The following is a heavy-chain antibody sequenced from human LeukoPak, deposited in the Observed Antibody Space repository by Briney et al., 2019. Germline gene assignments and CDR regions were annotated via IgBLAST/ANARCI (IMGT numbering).Heavy chain of an antibody. CDR2: IWYDGSNK. V-gene: IGHV3-33*01. CDR3: ARKAS. Sequence: PGGSLRLSCAASGFTFSSYDMHWVRQAPGKGLEWVAIIWYDGSNKYYPDSVKGRFTISRDNSKKTLYLQMNSLRAEDTAVYYCARKASWGQGTLVTVSS. CDR1: GFTFSSYD. J-gene: IGHJ4*02.